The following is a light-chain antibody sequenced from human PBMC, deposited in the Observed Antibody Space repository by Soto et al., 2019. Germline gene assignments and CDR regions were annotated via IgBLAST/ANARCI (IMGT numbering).Light chain of an antibody. CDR2: DNY. J-gene: IGLJ2*01. V-gene: IGLV1-51*01. CDR3: DSWDNSLSVVL. Sequence: QSVLTQPPSVSAAPGQRVTISCSGSSSNIGSNYVSWYQQLPGTAPKLLIYDNYKRPSGIPDRFSGSTSGTSATLAIAGLQPGDEADYYCDSWDNSLSVVLFGGGTKVTVL. CDR1: SSNIGSNY.